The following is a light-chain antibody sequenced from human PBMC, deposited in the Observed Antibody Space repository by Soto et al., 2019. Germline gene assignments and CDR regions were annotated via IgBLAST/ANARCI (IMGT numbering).Light chain of an antibody. CDR1: SSDVGGYNY. CDR3: SSYTSTSIV. J-gene: IGLJ1*01. V-gene: IGLV2-14*01. Sequence: QSALTQPASVSGSPGQSITISCTGTSSDVGGYNYVSWYQRHPGKAPKLMIYDVSNRPSGVSNRFSGSKSGNTASLTFSGLQAEDEADYHCSSYTSTSIVFGTGTKLTVL. CDR2: DVS.